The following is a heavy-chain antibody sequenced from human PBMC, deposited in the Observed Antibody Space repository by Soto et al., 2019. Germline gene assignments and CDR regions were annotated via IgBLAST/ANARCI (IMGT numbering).Heavy chain of an antibody. CDR2: IYHSGST. D-gene: IGHD6-13*01. V-gene: IGHV4-38-2*01. J-gene: IGHJ5*02. CDR1: GYSISSGYY. Sequence: SETLSLTCAVSGYSISSGYYWGWIRQPPGKGLEWIGSIYHSGSTYYNPSLKSRVTIPVGTSKNQFSLKLSSVTAADTAVYYCARGGRFYSSSWYGWFDPWGQGTLVTVSS. CDR3: ARGGRFYSSSWYGWFDP.